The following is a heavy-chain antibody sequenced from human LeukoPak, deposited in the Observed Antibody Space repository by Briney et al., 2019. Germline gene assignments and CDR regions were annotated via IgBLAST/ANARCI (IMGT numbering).Heavy chain of an antibody. Sequence: PSETLSLTCTVSGGSISSSSYYWGWIRQPPGKGLEWIGSIYYSGSTYYNPSLKSRVTISVDTSKNQFSLKLSSVTAADTAVHYCARTTMVRGTYYMDVWGKGTTVTISS. CDR1: GGSISSSSYY. J-gene: IGHJ6*03. CDR2: IYYSGST. D-gene: IGHD3-10*01. V-gene: IGHV4-39*07. CDR3: ARTTMVRGTYYMDV.